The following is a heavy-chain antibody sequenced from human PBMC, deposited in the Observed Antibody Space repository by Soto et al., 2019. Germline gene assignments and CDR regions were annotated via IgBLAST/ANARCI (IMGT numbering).Heavy chain of an antibody. J-gene: IGHJ4*02. D-gene: IGHD2-15*01. Sequence: PSETLSLTCTVSGGSISSGDYYWSGIRHPPGKGLEWIGYIYYSGSTYYNPSLKSRVTISVDTSKNQFSLKLSSVTAADTAVYNCARDEVAGKATVFDYCGPGTLVTVSS. CDR2: IYYSGST. CDR1: GGSISSGDYY. V-gene: IGHV4-30-4*01. CDR3: ARDEVAGKATVFDY.